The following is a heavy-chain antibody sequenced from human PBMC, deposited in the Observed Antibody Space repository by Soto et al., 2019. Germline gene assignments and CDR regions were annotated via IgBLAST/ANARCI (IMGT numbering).Heavy chain of an antibody. Sequence: GGSLRLSCAASGSSFGSYALSWVRQAPGKGLEWVSTISGSDGKTFYADSVKGRFSISRDTSQSTLYLQMNSLRADDTAMYYCARWSYLDYWGQGTRVTVSS. CDR3: ARWSYLDY. CDR2: ISGSDGKT. D-gene: IGHD3-3*01. V-gene: IGHV3-23*01. J-gene: IGHJ4*02. CDR1: GSSFGSYA.